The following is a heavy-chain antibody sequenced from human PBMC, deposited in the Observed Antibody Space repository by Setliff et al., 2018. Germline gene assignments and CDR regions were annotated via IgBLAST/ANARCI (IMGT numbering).Heavy chain of an antibody. Sequence: ASVKVSCKSSGYIFSNFGMSWVRQAPGQGLEWMGWISVHNGFTRYSQAFQGRVTMTTDTPTATAYMELRSLTVEETAVYYCAKDRGGSYFYGMDVWGQGTTVTVSS. CDR3: AKDRGGSYFYGMDV. J-gene: IGHJ6*02. D-gene: IGHD3-10*01. CDR1: GYIFSNFG. CDR2: ISVHNGFT. V-gene: IGHV1-18*01.